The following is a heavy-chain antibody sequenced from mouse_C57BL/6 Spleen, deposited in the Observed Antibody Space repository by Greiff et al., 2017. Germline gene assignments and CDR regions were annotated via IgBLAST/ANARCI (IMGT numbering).Heavy chain of an antibody. CDR2: IYPRSGNT. J-gene: IGHJ2*01. CDR1: GYTFTSYG. D-gene: IGHD6-1*01. CDR3: ARWRVPGDYFDY. V-gene: IGHV1-81*01. Sequence: QVQLKQSGAELARPGASVKLSCKASGYTFTSYGISWVKQRTGQGLEWIGEIYPRSGNTYYNEKFKGKATLTADKSSSTAYMELRSLTSEDSAVYFCARWRVPGDYFDYWGQGTTLTVSS.